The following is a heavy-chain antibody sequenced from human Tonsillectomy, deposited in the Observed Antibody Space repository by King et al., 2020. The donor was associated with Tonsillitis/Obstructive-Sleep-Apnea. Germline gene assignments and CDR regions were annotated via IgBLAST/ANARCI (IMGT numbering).Heavy chain of an antibody. J-gene: IGHJ6*03. V-gene: IGHV3-11*05. D-gene: IGHD1-1*01. CDR3: ARDRCWNRDYYYMDV. CDR1: GFTFSDYY. CDR2: ISSSSSYT. Sequence: QLVQSGGGLVKPGGSLRISCTASGFTFSDYYMTWIRQAPGTGLEWVSYISSSSSYTNYADSVKGRFTISRYNAKNSLYLQMNSLTSEDTAVYYCARDRCWNRDYYYMDVWGKGTTVTVSS.